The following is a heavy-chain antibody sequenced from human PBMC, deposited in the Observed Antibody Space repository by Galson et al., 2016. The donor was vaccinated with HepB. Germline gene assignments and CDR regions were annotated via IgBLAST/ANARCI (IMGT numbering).Heavy chain of an antibody. J-gene: IGHJ4*02. CDR2: IYSGNNA. V-gene: IGHV3-53*01. D-gene: IGHD3-10*01. Sequence: SLRLSCAVSGFSVSQNYMTWVRQAPGKGLEWLSVIYSGNNAYYADSVKGRFTISRDNFRNTLHLQINSLRAEDTAVYYCARAGSRVGFYLRFGFFDSWGQGTQVTVSS. CDR1: GFSVSQNY. CDR3: ARAGSRVGFYLRFGFFDS.